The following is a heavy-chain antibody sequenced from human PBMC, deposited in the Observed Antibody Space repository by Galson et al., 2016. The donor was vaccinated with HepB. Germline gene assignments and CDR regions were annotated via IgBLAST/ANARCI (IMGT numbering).Heavy chain of an antibody. D-gene: IGHD3-16*01. CDR1: GGSISTVGYA. CDR2: ISHSGTT. V-gene: IGHV4-30-2*01. CDR3: ARVSSEYVWGSYTPYYWFDP. Sequence: TLSLTCAVSGGSISTVGYAWSWIRPPPGKRLEWIGYISHSGTTYSNPSLKSRVTISVDGLKNQFSLKLNSVTAADTAVYFCARVSSEYVWGSYTPYYWFDPWGQGTLVTVSS. J-gene: IGHJ5*02.